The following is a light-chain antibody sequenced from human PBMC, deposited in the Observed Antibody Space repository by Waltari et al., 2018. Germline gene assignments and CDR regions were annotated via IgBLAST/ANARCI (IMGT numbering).Light chain of an antibody. CDR3: QQYYTSPIT. V-gene: IGKV4-1*01. J-gene: IGKJ5*01. CDR1: QNVLYSSNNKNY. CDR2: WAS. Sequence: DIVMTQSPASLAVSLGERATINCKSSQNVLYSSNNKNYLAWYQQKPGQPPKLLIYWASTRESGVPDRFSGSGSGTDFTLTITSLQAEDVAVYYCQQYYTSPITFGQGTRLEI.